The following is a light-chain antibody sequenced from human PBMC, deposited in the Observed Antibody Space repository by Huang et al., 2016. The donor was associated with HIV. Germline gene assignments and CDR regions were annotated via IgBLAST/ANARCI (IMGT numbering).Light chain of an antibody. V-gene: IGKV1-27*01. CDR1: QGIRNF. CDR3: QKYNSAPQT. J-gene: IGKJ1*01. Sequence: DIQMTQSPSSLSASVGDSVTITCRASQGIRNFLAWYQQKPGKVPKLLIYAASILQSRVPSRFSGSGSGTDFTLTISSLQPEDVATYYCQKYNSAPQTFGQGTKVEIK. CDR2: AAS.